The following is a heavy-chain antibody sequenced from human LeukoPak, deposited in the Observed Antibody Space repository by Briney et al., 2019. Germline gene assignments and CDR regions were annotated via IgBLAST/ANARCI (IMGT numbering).Heavy chain of an antibody. D-gene: IGHD5-18*01. CDR2: IYYSGST. J-gene: IGHJ5*02. V-gene: IGHV4-39*07. CDR1: GGSISSSSYY. CDR3: ARGYSGYSNNWFDP. Sequence: SETLSLTCTVSGGSISSSSYYWGWIRQPPGKGLEWIGSIYYSGSTYYNPSLKSRVTISVDTSKNQFSLKLSSVTAADTAVYYCARGYSGYSNNWFDPWGQGTLVTVSS.